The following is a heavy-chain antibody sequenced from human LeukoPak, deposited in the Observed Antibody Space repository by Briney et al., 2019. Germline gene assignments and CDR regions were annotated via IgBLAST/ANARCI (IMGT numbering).Heavy chain of an antibody. D-gene: IGHD2-15*01. J-gene: IGHJ5*02. CDR3: ARAPYCSGGSCMFGP. CDR1: GGSISSSSYY. Sequence: SETLSLTCTVSGGSISSSSYYWGWIRQPPGKGLEWIGSIYYSGSTYYNPSLKSRVTISVDTSKNQFSLKLSSVTAADTAVYYCARAPYCSGGSCMFGPWGQGTLVTVSS. CDR2: IYYSGST. V-gene: IGHV4-39*01.